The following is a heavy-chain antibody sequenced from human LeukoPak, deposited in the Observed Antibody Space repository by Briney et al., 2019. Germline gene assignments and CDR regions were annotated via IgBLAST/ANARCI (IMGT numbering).Heavy chain of an antibody. Sequence: ASVKVSCKASGYTFTGYYMHWVRQAPGQGLEWMGWINPNSGGTNYAQKFQGRVTTTRDTSISTAYMELSRLRSDDTAVYYCARGSVLLWFGEPLDGDYWGQGTLVTVSS. V-gene: IGHV1-2*02. CDR1: GYTFTGYY. CDR2: INPNSGGT. J-gene: IGHJ4*02. CDR3: ARGSVLLWFGEPLDGDY. D-gene: IGHD3-10*01.